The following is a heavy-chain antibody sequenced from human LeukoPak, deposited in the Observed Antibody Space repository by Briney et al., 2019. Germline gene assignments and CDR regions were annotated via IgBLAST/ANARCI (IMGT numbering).Heavy chain of an antibody. V-gene: IGHV3-30*04. J-gene: IGHJ6*02. Sequence: QPGRSLRLSCAASGFTFSSYAMPWVRQAPGKGLEWVAVISYDGSNKYYADSVKGRFTISRDNSKNTLYLQMNSLRAEDAAVYYCARGNPSGPGHYYGMDVWGQGTTVTVSS. CDR1: GFTFSSYA. D-gene: IGHD1-14*01. CDR3: ARGNPSGPGHYYGMDV. CDR2: ISYDGSNK.